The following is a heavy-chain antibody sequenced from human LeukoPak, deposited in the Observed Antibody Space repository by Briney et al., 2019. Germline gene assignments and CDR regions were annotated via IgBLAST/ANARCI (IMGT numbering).Heavy chain of an antibody. CDR2: INPNSGGT. CDR1: GYTFTGYY. Sequence: ASVKVSCKASGYTFTGYYMHWVRQAPGQGLEWMGRINPNSGGTNYAQKFQGRVTMTRDTSISTAYMELSRLRSDDTAVYYCARDRGRIAVAGSLAWLDPWGQGTLVTVSS. J-gene: IGHJ5*02. D-gene: IGHD6-19*01. V-gene: IGHV1-2*06. CDR3: ARDRGRIAVAGSLAWLDP.